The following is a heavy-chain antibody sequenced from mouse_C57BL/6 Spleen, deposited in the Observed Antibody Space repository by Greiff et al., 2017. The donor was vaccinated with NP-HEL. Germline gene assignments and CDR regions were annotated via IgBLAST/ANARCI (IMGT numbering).Heavy chain of an antibody. J-gene: IGHJ1*03. CDR3: AREWSYWYFDV. CDR2: INYDGSST. V-gene: IGHV5-16*01. D-gene: IGHD1-1*02. CDR1: GFTFSDYY. Sequence: EVKLVESEGGLVQPGSSMKLSCTASGFTFSDYYMAWVRQVPEKGLEWVANINYDGSSTYYLDSLKSRFIISRDNAKNILYLQMSSLKSEDTATYYCAREWSYWYFDVWGTGTTVTVSS.